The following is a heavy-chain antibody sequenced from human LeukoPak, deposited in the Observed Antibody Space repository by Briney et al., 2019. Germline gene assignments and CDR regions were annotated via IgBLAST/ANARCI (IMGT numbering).Heavy chain of an antibody. CDR2: IYHGGTT. J-gene: IGHJ4*02. CDR1: NYSISSGYY. V-gene: IGHV4-38-2*01. CDR3: ARHPSTTGFDY. Sequence: WETLSLNCFVSNYSISSGYYWGWIRQPPGKGLEWIGSIYHGGTTYYNPPLKSRVTVSVDTSKNQFSLKLRSVTAADTAVYYCARHPSTTGFDYWGRGTLATVSS. D-gene: IGHD1-1*01.